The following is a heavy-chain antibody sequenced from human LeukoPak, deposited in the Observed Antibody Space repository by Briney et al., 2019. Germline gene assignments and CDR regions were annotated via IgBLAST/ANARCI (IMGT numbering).Heavy chain of an antibody. CDR3: AKGWRGDSYYSGFDI. Sequence: PGGSLRLSCTASGFTFDDYAMNWVRQAPRKGLEWVSLISGDGDKTFYADSVKGRFTISRDKSKNSLFLQMDSLRTEDTALYYCAKGWRGDSYYSGFDIWGQGTMVTVSS. CDR2: ISGDGDKT. J-gene: IGHJ3*02. V-gene: IGHV3-43*02. D-gene: IGHD4-11*01. CDR1: GFTFDDYA.